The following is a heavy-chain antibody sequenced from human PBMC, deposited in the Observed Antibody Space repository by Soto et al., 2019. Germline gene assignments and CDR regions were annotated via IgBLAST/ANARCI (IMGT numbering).Heavy chain of an antibody. D-gene: IGHD6-19*01. CDR3: ARVGMVGTVLGSWFDA. V-gene: IGHV4-4*07. J-gene: IGHJ5*02. CDR1: GGSISSFY. Sequence: SETLSLTCTVSGGSISSFYWSWIRQPAGKGLEWIGRIYTSGITNYNPSVKSRVTLSVDTSKNQFSLKLRSVTAADTAVYYCARVGMVGTVLGSWFDAWSQGTLVTVSS. CDR2: IYTSGIT.